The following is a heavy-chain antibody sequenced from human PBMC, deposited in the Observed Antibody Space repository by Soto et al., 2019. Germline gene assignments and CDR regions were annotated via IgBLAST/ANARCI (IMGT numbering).Heavy chain of an antibody. CDR1: GFTFSSYG. J-gene: IGHJ4*02. D-gene: IGHD6-13*01. CDR3: ARDCVGGSYCVGIAADY. Sequence: QVQLVESGGGVVQPGRSLRLSCAASGFTFSSYGMHWVRQAPGKGLEWVAVIWYEGSNKYYADSVKGRFTISRDNSKNTLYLQMNSLRAEDTAVYYCARDCVGGSYCVGIAADYWGQGTLVTVSS. CDR2: IWYEGSNK. V-gene: IGHV3-33*01.